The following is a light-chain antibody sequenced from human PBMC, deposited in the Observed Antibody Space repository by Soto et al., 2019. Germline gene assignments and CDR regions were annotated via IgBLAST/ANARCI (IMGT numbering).Light chain of an antibody. V-gene: IGKV4-1*01. CDR1: QSVLYSANNKNK. CDR3: QQYYNTPRT. J-gene: IGKJ1*01. Sequence: DIVMTQSPDSLAVPLGERATINCRSSQSVLYSANNKNKLAWYQQKSGQPPKLLIYWASTRESGVPDRFSGSGSGTDFTLTISSLQAEDVAVYYCQQYYNTPRTFGQGTKVDIK. CDR2: WAS.